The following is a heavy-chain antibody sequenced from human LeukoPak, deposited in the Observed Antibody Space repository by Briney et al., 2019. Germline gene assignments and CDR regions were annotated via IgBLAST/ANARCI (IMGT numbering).Heavy chain of an antibody. Sequence: GGSLRLSRAASGFTFSSYEMNWVRQAPGKGLEWVSYISSSGSNIKYADSVKGRFTISRGNAKNSVYLQMNSLRAEDTAVYYCARDVKGQYQDAFDIWGQGTMVTVSS. CDR2: ISSSGSNI. J-gene: IGHJ3*02. CDR3: ARDVKGQYQDAFDI. V-gene: IGHV3-48*03. D-gene: IGHD2-2*01. CDR1: GFTFSSYE.